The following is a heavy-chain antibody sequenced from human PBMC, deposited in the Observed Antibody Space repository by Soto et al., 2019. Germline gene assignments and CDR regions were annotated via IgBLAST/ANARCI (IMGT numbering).Heavy chain of an antibody. Sequence: SVKVSCKASGGTFSSYAISWVRQAPGQGLEWMGGIIPIFGTANYAQKFQGRVTITADESTSTAYMELSSLRSEDTAVYYCARGGGSYPGIEYFQHWGQGTLVTVSS. CDR2: IIPIFGTA. V-gene: IGHV1-69*13. J-gene: IGHJ1*01. CDR3: ARGGGSYPGIEYFQH. D-gene: IGHD1-26*01. CDR1: GGTFSSYA.